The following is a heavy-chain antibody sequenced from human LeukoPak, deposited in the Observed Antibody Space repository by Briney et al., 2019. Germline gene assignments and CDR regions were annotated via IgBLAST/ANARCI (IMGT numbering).Heavy chain of an antibody. V-gene: IGHV3-23*01. Sequence: PGGSLRLSCAASGFTFSSYAMSWVRQAPGKGLEWVSAISGSGGSTYYADSVKGRFTISRDNSKNTLYLQMNSLRAEDTAVYYCAGLYYYGSGSYPVFSEYFQHWGQGTLVTVSS. D-gene: IGHD3-10*01. CDR1: GFTFSSYA. J-gene: IGHJ1*01. CDR3: AGLYYYGSGSYPVFSEYFQH. CDR2: ISGSGGST.